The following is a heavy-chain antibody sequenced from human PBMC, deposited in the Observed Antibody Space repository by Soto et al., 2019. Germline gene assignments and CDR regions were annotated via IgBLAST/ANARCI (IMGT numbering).Heavy chain of an antibody. CDR2: INPNSGGT. D-gene: IGHD3-3*01. Sequence: ASVKVSCKASGYTFTGYYMHWVRQAPGQGLEWMGWINPNSGGTNYAQKIQGWVTMTRDTSISTAYMELSRLRSDDTAVYYSARSASYDFWSGSADYYYYGMDVWGQGTTVTVSS. CDR1: GYTFTGYY. J-gene: IGHJ6*02. V-gene: IGHV1-2*04. CDR3: ARSASYDFWSGSADYYYYGMDV.